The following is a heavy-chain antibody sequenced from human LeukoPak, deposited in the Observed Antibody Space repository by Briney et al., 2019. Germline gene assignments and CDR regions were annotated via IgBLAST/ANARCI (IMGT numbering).Heavy chain of an antibody. CDR2: IKQDGSEK. CDR3: ARDLQGY. J-gene: IGHJ4*02. CDR1: GFTFSSYL. Sequence: GGSLRLSCAASGFTFSSYLMSWVRQAPGKGLEWVANIKQDGSEKYYVDSVKGRFTISRDNAKNSLYLQMNSLRAEDTAVYYCARDLQGYWGQGTLVTVSS. V-gene: IGHV3-7*01.